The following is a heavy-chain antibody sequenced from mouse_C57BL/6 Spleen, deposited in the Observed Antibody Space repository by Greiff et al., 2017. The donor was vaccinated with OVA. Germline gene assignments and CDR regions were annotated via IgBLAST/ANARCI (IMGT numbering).Heavy chain of an antibody. CDR1: GYTFTSYW. CDR2: IHPNSGST. D-gene: IGHD2-3*01. Sequence: QVQLQQPGAELVKPGASVKLSCKASGYTFTSYWMHWVKQRPGQGLEWIGMIHPNSGSTNYNEKFKSKATLTVDKSSSTAYMQLSSLTSEDSAVYYCARWDGYYYYAIDYWGQGTSVTVSS. V-gene: IGHV1-64*01. J-gene: IGHJ4*01. CDR3: ARWDGYYYYAIDY.